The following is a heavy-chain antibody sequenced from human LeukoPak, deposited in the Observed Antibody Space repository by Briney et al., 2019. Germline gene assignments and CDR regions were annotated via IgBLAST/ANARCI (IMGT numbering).Heavy chain of an antibody. D-gene: IGHD5-18*01. CDR1: GYTFISYG. Sequence: ASVKVSCKASGYTFISYGISWVRQAPGQGLEWMGWISGYNGNTNYEQKLQGRVTMTTDTSTSTAYMELRSLRSDDTAVYYCARERFTSLYSYGPNWFDPWGQGTLVTVSS. CDR3: ARERFTSLYSYGPNWFDP. CDR2: ISGYNGNT. J-gene: IGHJ5*02. V-gene: IGHV1-18*01.